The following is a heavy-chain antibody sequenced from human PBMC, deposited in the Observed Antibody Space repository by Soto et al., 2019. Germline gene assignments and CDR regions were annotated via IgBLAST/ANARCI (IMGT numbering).Heavy chain of an antibody. Sequence: PSETLSLTCAVYGGSFSGYYWSWIRQPPGKGLEWIGEINHSGSTNYNPSLKSRVTISVDTSKNQFSLKLSSVTAADTAVYYCARAMYYYGSGGYPNYYYYGMDVWGQGTTVTVSS. CDR1: GGSFSGYY. J-gene: IGHJ6*02. CDR2: INHSGST. CDR3: ARAMYYYGSGGYPNYYYYGMDV. V-gene: IGHV4-34*01. D-gene: IGHD3-10*01.